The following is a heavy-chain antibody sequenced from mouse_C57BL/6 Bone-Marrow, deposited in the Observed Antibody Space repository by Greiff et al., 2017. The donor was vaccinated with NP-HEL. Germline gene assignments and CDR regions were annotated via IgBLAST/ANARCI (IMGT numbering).Heavy chain of an antibody. D-gene: IGHD2-1*01. V-gene: IGHV5-4*01. CDR2: ISDGGSYT. CDR1: GFTFSSYA. Sequence: EVQGVESGGGLVKPGGSLKLSCAASGFTFSSYAMSWVRQTPEKRLEWVATISDGGSYTYYPDNVKGRFTISRDNAKNNLYLQMSHLKSEDTAMYYCAREGNPYYYAMDYWGQGTSVTVSS. CDR3: AREGNPYYYAMDY. J-gene: IGHJ4*01.